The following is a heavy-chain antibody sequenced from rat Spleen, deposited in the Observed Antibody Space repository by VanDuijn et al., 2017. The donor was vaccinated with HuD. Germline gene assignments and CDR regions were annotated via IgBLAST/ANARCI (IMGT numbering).Heavy chain of an antibody. Sequence: EVQLVESGGGLVQPGRSMKLSCAASGFTFINYDMAWVRQAPKRGLEWVATISPSGGNTYYRDSVKGRFTISRDNAKSTLYLQMDSLRSEDTATYYCATDTTLYFDYWGQGVMVTVSS. D-gene: IGHD1-5*01. CDR1: GFTFINYD. CDR2: ISPSGGNT. CDR3: ATDTTLYFDY. J-gene: IGHJ2*01. V-gene: IGHV5-19*01.